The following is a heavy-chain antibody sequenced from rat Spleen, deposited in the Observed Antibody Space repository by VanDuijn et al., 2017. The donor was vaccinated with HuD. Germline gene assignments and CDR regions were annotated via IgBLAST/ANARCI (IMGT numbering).Heavy chain of an antibody. CDR1: FYSITSSY. D-gene: IGHD1-10*01. J-gene: IGHJ2*01. Sequence: EVQLQESGPGLVKPSQSLSLTCSVTFYSITSSYRWSWIRKFPGNEMEWIGHISYSGSSNYHPSLKSRISFSRDTSRNQFFLQLNSVTTEDTATYYCARRRGQVYNNYFDYWGQGVMVTVSS. CDR3: ARRRGQVYNNYFDY. V-gene: IGHV3-1*01. CDR2: ISYSGSS.